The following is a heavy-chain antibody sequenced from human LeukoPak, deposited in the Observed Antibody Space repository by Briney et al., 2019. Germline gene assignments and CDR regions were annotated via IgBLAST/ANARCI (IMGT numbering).Heavy chain of an antibody. Sequence: PSETLSLACTVSGGSIRSSYYYWGWIRQPPGKGLEWIGSIYDSGSTYYNPSLKSRVTISVDTSKNQFSLKLSSVTAADTAVYYCARADGFDYFDYWGQGTLVTVSS. CDR3: ARADGFDYFDY. D-gene: IGHD3-10*01. CDR1: GGSIRSSYYY. J-gene: IGHJ4*02. V-gene: IGHV4-39*07. CDR2: IYDSGST.